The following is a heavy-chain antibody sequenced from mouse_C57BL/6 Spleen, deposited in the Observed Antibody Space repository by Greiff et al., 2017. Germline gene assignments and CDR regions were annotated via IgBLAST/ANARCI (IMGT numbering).Heavy chain of an antibody. Sequence: QVQLQQSGAELARPGASVKMSCKASGYTFTSYTMHWVKQRPGQGLEWIGYINPSSGYTKYNQKFKDKATLTADKSSSTAYMQLSSLTSEDSAVYYCARSRYGCYGYWGQGTTLTVSS. J-gene: IGHJ2*01. CDR1: GYTFTSYT. D-gene: IGHD2-3*01. V-gene: IGHV1-4*01. CDR2: INPSSGYT. CDR3: ARSRYGCYGY.